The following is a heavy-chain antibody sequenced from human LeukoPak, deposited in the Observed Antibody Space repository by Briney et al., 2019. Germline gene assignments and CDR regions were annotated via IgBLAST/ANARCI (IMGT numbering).Heavy chain of an antibody. Sequence: PSETLSLTCTVSGGSISSYYWSWIRQPPGKGLEWIGYIYCSGSTNYNPSLKSRVTISVDTSKNQFSLKLSSVTAADTAVYYCARELWANDAFDIWGQGTMVTVSS. V-gene: IGHV4-59*01. CDR2: IYCSGST. CDR3: ARELWANDAFDI. CDR1: GGSISSYY. D-gene: IGHD3-10*01. J-gene: IGHJ3*02.